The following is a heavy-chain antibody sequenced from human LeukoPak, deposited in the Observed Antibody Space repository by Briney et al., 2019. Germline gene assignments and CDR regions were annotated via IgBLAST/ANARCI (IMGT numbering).Heavy chain of an antibody. CDR1: GGSISSYY. Sequence: SETLSLTCAVSGGSISSYYWSWIRQPAGKGLEWIGRIYTSGSTNYNPSLKSRVTMSVDTSKNQFSLKLSSVTAADTAVYYCARVSGSYREYYFDYWGQGTLVTVSS. CDR2: IYTSGST. CDR3: ARVSGSYREYYFDY. D-gene: IGHD1-26*01. V-gene: IGHV4-4*07. J-gene: IGHJ4*02.